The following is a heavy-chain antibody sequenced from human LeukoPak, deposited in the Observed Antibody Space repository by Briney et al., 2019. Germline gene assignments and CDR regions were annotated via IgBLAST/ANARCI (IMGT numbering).Heavy chain of an antibody. CDR2: IIPIFCTA. J-gene: IGHJ5*02. D-gene: IGHD2-21*02. Sequence: GASVKVSCKASGGTFSSYAISWVRQAPGQGLEWMGRIIPIFCTANYVQKFQGRVTITTDESTSTAYMELSSLRSEDTAVYYCARVGGDYSNWFDPWGQGTLVTVSS. CDR3: ARVGGDYSNWFDP. V-gene: IGHV1-69*05. CDR1: GGTFSSYA.